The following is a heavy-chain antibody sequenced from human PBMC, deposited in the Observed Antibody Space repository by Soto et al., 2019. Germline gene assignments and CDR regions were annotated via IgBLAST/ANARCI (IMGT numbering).Heavy chain of an antibody. D-gene: IGHD2-2*01. CDR3: ARDHCSGTTCYEFDY. J-gene: IGHJ4*02. CDR2: IYPGDSDT. CDR1: GYGFIKDV. V-gene: IGHV5-51*01. Sequence: GESVNGCWTGWGYGFIKDVVGWVRQMPGKGLEWMGIIYPGDSDTRYSPSFQGQVTISADKSINTAYLQWSSLKASDTAMYYCARDHCSGTTCYEFDYWGQGTQVTVSS.